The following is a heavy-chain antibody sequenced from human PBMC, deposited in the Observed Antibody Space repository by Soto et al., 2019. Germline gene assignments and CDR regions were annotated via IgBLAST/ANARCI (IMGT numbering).Heavy chain of an antibody. CDR2: IYHSGNT. Sequence: QVQLQESGPGLVKPSQTLSLTCTVSGGSISSGGYYWSWIRQHPGKGLEWIGFIYHSGNTFHNPSLKRRVVLSLDTSKNQFSLQLSSVTAADTAIYYCARGELWWDYWGQGSLVTVSS. CDR1: GGSISSGGYY. D-gene: IGHD2-21*01. CDR3: ARGELWWDY. J-gene: IGHJ4*02. V-gene: IGHV4-31*03.